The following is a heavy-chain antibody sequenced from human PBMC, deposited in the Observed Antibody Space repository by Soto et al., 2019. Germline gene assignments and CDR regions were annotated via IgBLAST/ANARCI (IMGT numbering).Heavy chain of an antibody. J-gene: IGHJ4*02. Sequence: QAQLQQSGPGLVKPSQTLSLSCAIFGDSVSNNSVAWNWVRQSPSRGLEWLGRTYYRSKWHYDYAPSVRSRITINPDTSKNHFSLQLNSVSPEDAAVYYCARTLRGRGVKYFDDWGQGTLVTVSS. D-gene: IGHD3-10*01. V-gene: IGHV6-1*01. CDR2: TYYRSKWHY. CDR3: ARTLRGRGVKYFDD. CDR1: GDSVSNNSVA.